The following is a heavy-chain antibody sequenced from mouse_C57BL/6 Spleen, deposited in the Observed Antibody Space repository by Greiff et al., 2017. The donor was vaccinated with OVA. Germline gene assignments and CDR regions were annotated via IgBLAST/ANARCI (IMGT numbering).Heavy chain of an antibody. CDR3: ARQTVGGNHWYFDV. CDR1: GFTFSSYG. D-gene: IGHD1-1*01. Sequence: EVKLMESGGDLVKPGGSLKLSCAASGFTFSSYGMSWVRQTPDKRLEWVATISSGGSYTYYPDSVKGRFTISRDNAKNTLYLQMSSLKSEDTAMYYCARQTVGGNHWYFDVWGTGTTVTVSS. J-gene: IGHJ1*03. V-gene: IGHV5-6*01. CDR2: ISSGGSYT.